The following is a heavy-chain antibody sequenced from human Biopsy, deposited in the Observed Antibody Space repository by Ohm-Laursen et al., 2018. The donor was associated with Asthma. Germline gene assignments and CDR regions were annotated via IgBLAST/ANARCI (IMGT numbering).Heavy chain of an antibody. V-gene: IGHV1-18*01. CDR1: GYTFNSAG. CDR3: ARAVDYSHYYGIDV. Sequence: ASVKVSCKTSGYTFNSAGITWVRQAPGQGLEWMGWISVYNGNTKVAQELQDRVTMITDTSTSTAYMELRSLRSDDTAVYFCARAVDYSHYYGIDVWVQGTTVTVS. D-gene: IGHD3-10*01. J-gene: IGHJ6*02. CDR2: ISVYNGNT.